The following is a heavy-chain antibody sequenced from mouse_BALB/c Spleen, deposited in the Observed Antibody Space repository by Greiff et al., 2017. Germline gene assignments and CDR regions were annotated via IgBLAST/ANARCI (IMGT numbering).Heavy chain of an antibody. CDR3: ARELGYGNSAWFAY. CDR1: GYTFTSYV. V-gene: IGHV1-14*01. CDR2: INPYNDGT. Sequence: EVKLVESGAELVKPGASVKMSCKASGYTFTSYVMHWVKQKPGQGLEWIGYINPYNDGTKYNEKFKGKATLTSDKSSSTAYMELSSLTSEDSAVYYCARELGYGNSAWFAYWGQGTLVTVSA. D-gene: IGHD2-1*01. J-gene: IGHJ3*01.